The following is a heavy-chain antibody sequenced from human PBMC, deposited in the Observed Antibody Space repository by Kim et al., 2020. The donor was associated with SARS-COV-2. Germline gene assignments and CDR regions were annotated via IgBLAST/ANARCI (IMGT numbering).Heavy chain of an antibody. CDR2: ISYDGSNK. V-gene: IGHV3-30*18. CDR3: AKDLLYSYLGRYGMDV. D-gene: IGHD2-2*02. CDR1: EFIFSRYG. J-gene: IGHJ6*02. Sequence: GGSLRLSCVASEFIFSRYGMHWVRQAPGKGLDWVTTISYDGSNKYYADSVKGRFTISRDNSKNTVFLQMNSLRPEDTAVYYCAKDLLYSYLGRYGMDVWGQGTTVTVSS.